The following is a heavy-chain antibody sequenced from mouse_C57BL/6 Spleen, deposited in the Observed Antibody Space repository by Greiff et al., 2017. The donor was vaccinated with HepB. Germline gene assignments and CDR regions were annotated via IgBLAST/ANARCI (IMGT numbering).Heavy chain of an antibody. J-gene: IGHJ2*01. Sequence: QVQLKQPGAELVKPGASVKMSCKASGYTFTSYWITWVKQRPGQGLEWIGDIYPGSGSTNYNEKFKSKATLTVDTSSSTAYMQLSSLTSEDSAVYYCARSDGYRYYFDYWGQGTTLTVSS. CDR2: IYPGSGST. V-gene: IGHV1-55*01. CDR3: ARSDGYRYYFDY. D-gene: IGHD2-3*01. CDR1: GYTFTSYW.